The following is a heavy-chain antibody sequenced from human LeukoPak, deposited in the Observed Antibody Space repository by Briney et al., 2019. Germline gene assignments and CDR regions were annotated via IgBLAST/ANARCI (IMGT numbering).Heavy chain of an antibody. Sequence: GGSLRLSCAASGFTFDDYAMHWVRQAPGKGLEWGSGISGNSGSIGYADSVKGRFTISRDNTKSSLYLQMHSLRAESTGLYYSATSPSLRFLEWLPAYFDYWGEGTLVTVPS. V-gene: IGHV3-9*01. CDR3: ATSPSLRFLEWLPAYFDY. J-gene: IGHJ4*02. D-gene: IGHD3-3*01. CDR1: GFTFDDYA. CDR2: ISGNSGSI.